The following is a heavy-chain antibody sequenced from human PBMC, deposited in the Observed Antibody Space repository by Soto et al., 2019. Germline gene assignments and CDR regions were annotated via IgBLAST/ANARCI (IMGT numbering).Heavy chain of an antibody. Sequence: ASVKVSCKASGGTFSSYAISWVRQAPGQGLEWMGGIIPIFGTANYAQKFQGRVTITADESTSTAYMELSSLRSEDTAVYYCARGYDFWSGYWPGNYYYGMDVWGQGTTVTVSS. CDR3: ARGYDFWSGYWPGNYYYGMDV. CDR2: IIPIFGTA. D-gene: IGHD3-3*01. J-gene: IGHJ6*02. CDR1: GGTFSSYA. V-gene: IGHV1-69*13.